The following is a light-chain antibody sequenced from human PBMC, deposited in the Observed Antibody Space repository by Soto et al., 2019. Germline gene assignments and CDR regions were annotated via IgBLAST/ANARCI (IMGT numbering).Light chain of an antibody. CDR2: AAT. CDR3: FSSTGSRTWV. CDR1: SSDFRSYTL. V-gene: IGLV2-23*01. Sequence: QSVLTQPASVSGSPGQSITISCSGASSDFRSYTLVPWFQHHPGKAPKLMIYAATKRPSGVSSRFSGSKSGNTASLTISGLQAEDEADYYCFSSTGSRTWVFGGGTKVTVL. J-gene: IGLJ3*02.